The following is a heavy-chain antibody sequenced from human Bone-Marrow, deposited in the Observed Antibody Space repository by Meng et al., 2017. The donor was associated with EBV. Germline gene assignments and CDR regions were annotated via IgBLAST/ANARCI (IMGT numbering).Heavy chain of an antibody. V-gene: IGHV4-34*01. J-gene: IGHJ4*02. CDR1: GGSLSGFS. CDR3: ARATGGSTGYFR. CDR2: IKHSGST. D-gene: IGHD3-9*01. Sequence: QVQLQRWGAGRLKPSETLSLPCVVNGGSLSGFSWSWIRQAPGKGLEWIGEIKHSGSTNYNPSLKNRVTISVDPSKNQFSLRLSSVTAADTAVYYCARATGGSTGYFRWGQGTLVTVSS.